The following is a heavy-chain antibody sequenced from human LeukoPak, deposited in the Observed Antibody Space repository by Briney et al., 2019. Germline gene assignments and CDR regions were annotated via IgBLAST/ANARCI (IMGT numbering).Heavy chain of an antibody. CDR3: ARGPHSRSRADYYYHMDV. CDR2: INPYSGGT. CDR1: GYTFTDYY. Sequence: GASVKVSCKASGYTFTDYYMYWVRQAPGQGLEWMGWINPYSGGTNYAQKFQGRVTMSRDTSINTVYMELSRLRSDDTAVYYCARGPHSRSRADYYYHMDVWGKGTTVTISS. V-gene: IGHV1-2*02. J-gene: IGHJ6*03. D-gene: IGHD6-13*01.